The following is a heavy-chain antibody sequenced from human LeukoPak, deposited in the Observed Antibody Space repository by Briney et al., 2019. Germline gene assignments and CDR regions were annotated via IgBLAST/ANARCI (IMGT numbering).Heavy chain of an antibody. CDR2: IKQDGSEK. CDR3: ARPYYDFSIDY. D-gene: IGHD3-3*01. V-gene: IGHV3-7*01. J-gene: IGHJ4*02. CDR1: GFTFSSYW. Sequence: PGGSLRLSCAASGFTFSSYWMSWVRQAPGKGLEWVANIKQDGSEKYYVDSVKGRFTISRDNAKNSLYLQMNSLRAEDTAVYYRARPYYDFSIDYWGQGTLVTVSS.